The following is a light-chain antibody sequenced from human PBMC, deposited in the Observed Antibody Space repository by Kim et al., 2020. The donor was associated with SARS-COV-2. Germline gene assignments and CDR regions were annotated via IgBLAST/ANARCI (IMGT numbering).Light chain of an antibody. V-gene: IGKV1-5*01. Sequence: SASVGDRVTIPCRASQNVNNWLAWYQQKSGKAPKLLIADVSTLESGVPSRFSGSGSGTEFTLTISSLQPDDFATYYCQQYETYARTFGQGTKVEI. CDR2: DVS. J-gene: IGKJ1*01. CDR1: QNVNNW. CDR3: QQYETYART.